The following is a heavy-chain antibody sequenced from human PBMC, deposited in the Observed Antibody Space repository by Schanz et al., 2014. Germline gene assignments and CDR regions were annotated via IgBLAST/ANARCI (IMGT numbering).Heavy chain of an antibody. D-gene: IGHD3-16*01. CDR3: ARGTPFLCDY. CDR1: GFTFSSHA. Sequence: EAQLVESGGGLVEPGGSLRLSCAASGFTFSSHAMSWVRQAPGKGLEWVSSISSTSTYLYYADSVKGRFTISRDSARNSLYLQMSSLRAEDTAVYYCARGTPFLCDYWGQGTLVTVSS. CDR2: ISSTSTYL. V-gene: IGHV3-21*01. J-gene: IGHJ4*02.